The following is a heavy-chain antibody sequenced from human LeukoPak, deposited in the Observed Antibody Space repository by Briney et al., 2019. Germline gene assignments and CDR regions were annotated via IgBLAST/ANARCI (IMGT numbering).Heavy chain of an antibody. D-gene: IGHD5-12*01. CDR2: ITHRGSA. V-gene: IGHV4-34*09. J-gene: IGHJ4*02. CDR3: ARARPYSGYDY. CDR1: GGSFSGFY. Sequence: PSETLSLTCAVHGGSFSGFYWSWIRQPPGKGLEWIGEITHRGSANYNPSLKSRVTISVDTSKNQFSLKLSSVTAADTAVYYCARARPYSGYDYWGQGTLVTVSS.